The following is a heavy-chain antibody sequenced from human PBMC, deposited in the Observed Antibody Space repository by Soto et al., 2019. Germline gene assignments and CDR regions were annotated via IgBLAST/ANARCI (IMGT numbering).Heavy chain of an antibody. Sequence: PGGSLRLSCAASGFTFDDYGMSWVRQAPGKGLEWVSGINWNGGSTGYADSVKGRFTISRDNAKNSLYLQMNSLRAEDTAVYYCAGRTVSPYYYGMDVWGQGTTVTVSS. V-gene: IGHV3-20*04. CDR3: AGRTVSPYYYGMDV. CDR1: GFTFDDYG. J-gene: IGHJ6*02. CDR2: INWNGGST.